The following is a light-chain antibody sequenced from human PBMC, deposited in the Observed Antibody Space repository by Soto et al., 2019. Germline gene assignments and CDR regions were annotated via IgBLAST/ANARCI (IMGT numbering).Light chain of an antibody. J-gene: IGLJ3*02. V-gene: IGLV2-8*01. CDR3: NSYARSNNWV. Sequence: QSALTQPASVSGSPGQSITISCTGTSSDVGGYNYVSWYQQHPGKAPKLMIYEVSKRPSGVPDRFSGSKSGNTASLTVSGLQAEDEADYYSNSYARSNNWVFGGGTKLTVL. CDR2: EVS. CDR1: SSDVGGYNY.